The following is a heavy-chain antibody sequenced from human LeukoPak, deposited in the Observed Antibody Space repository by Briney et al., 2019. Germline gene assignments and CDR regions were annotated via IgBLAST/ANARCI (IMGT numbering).Heavy chain of an antibody. CDR3: ARHRGDGYNPYHGAIDY. V-gene: IGHV5-51*01. D-gene: IGHD5-24*01. CDR1: GYRFTSYW. J-gene: IGHJ4*02. CDR2: IYPGDSDT. Sequence: GESLKISCKGSGYRFTSYWISWVRQMPGKGLEWMGIIYPGDSDTRYSPSFQGQVTISADKSISTAYLQWSSLKASDTAMYYCARHRGDGYNPYHGAIDYWGQGTLVTVSS.